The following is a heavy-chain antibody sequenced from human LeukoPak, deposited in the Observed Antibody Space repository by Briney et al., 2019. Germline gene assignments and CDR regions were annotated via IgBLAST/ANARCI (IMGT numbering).Heavy chain of an antibody. D-gene: IGHD3-10*01. CDR1: GFTFSSYA. J-gene: IGHJ4*02. CDR3: AKDPRSGPPRGY. Sequence: PGRSLRLSCAASGFTFSSYAMHWVRQAPGKGLEWVAVISYDGSNKYYADSVKGRFTISRDNSKNTLYLQMNSLRAEDTAVYYCAKDPRSGPPRGYWGQGTLVTVSS. V-gene: IGHV3-30-3*01. CDR2: ISYDGSNK.